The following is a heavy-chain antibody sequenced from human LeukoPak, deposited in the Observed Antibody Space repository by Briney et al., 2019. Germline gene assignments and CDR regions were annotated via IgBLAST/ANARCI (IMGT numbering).Heavy chain of an antibody. CDR3: AKDFWSYGTSNYFDY. D-gene: IGHD1-26*01. CDR2: ISWDGGST. V-gene: IGHV3-43*01. Sequence: GGSLRLSCAASGFTFDDYTMHWVRHAPGKGLEWVSLISWDGGSTYYADSVKGRFTISRDNSKNSLYLQMNSLRTEDTALYYCAKDFWSYGTSNYFDYWGQGTLVTVSS. J-gene: IGHJ4*02. CDR1: GFTFDDYT.